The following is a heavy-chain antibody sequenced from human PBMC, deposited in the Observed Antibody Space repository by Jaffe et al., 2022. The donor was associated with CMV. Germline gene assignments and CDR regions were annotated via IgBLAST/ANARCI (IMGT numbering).Heavy chain of an antibody. CDR2: INHSGST. J-gene: IGHJ4*02. D-gene: IGHD3-10*01. Sequence: QVQLQQWGAGLLKPSETLSLTCAVYGGSFSGYYWSWIRQPPGKGLEWIGEINHSGSTNYNPSLKSRVTISVDTSKNQFSLKLSSVTAADTAVYYCARGRGYGYCSSTSCARSTYYYGSGSYYPFDYWGQGTLVTVSS. V-gene: IGHV4-34*01. CDR1: GGSFSGYY. CDR3: ARGRGYGYCSSTSCARSTYYYGSGSYYPFDY.